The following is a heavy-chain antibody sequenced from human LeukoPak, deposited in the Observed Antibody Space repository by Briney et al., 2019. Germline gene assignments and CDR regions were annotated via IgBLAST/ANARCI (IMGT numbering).Heavy chain of an antibody. V-gene: IGHV1-69*05. CDR1: GGTFSSYA. D-gene: IGHD2-2*01. CDR3: ARAGYCSSTSRSRRWFDP. J-gene: IGHJ5*02. Sequence: ASVKVSCKASGGTFSSYAISWVRQAPGQGLEWMGGIIPIFGTANYAQKFQGRVTITTDESTSTAYMELSSLRSEDTAVYYCARAGYCSSTSRSRRWFDPWGQGTLVTVSS. CDR2: IIPIFGTA.